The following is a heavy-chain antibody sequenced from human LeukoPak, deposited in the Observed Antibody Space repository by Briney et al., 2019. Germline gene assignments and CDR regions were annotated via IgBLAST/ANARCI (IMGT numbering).Heavy chain of an antibody. Sequence: SETLSLTCTVSGGSISSYYWSWIRQPPGKGLDWIGYIYYGGSTNYNPSLKSRVTISVDTSKNQFSLKLNSVTAADTAVYYCARIGHEDYYFDYWGQGTLVTVSS. V-gene: IGHV4-59*01. CDR3: ARIGHEDYYFDY. CDR2: IYYGGST. CDR1: GGSISSYY. J-gene: IGHJ4*02.